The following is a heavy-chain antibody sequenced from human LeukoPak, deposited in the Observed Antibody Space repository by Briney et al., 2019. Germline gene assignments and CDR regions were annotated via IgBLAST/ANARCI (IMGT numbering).Heavy chain of an antibody. CDR3: ASDRLLWFGELSRYYYGMDV. CDR2: ISSSSSYI. D-gene: IGHD3-10*01. Sequence: PGGSLRLSCAASGFTFSSCSMNWVRQAPGKGLEWVSSISSSSSYIYYADSVKGRFTISRDNAKNSLYLQMNSLRAEDTAVYYCASDRLLWFGELSRYYYGMDVWGKGTTVTVSS. V-gene: IGHV3-21*01. J-gene: IGHJ6*04. CDR1: GFTFSSCS.